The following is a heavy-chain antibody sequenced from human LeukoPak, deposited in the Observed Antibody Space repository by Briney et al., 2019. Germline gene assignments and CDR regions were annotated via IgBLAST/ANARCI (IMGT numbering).Heavy chain of an antibody. Sequence: GGSLRLSCAASGFSFSSYRMNWVRQAPWKGLEWVSSVIDSGDYIHYADSVKGRFTISRDNSKNSLYLQMNSLRAEDTAVYYCARVEKSGYSYGFYYYYYMDVWGKGTTVTVSS. CDR2: VIDSGDYI. V-gene: IGHV3-21*06. J-gene: IGHJ6*03. D-gene: IGHD5-18*01. CDR3: ARVEKSGYSYGFYYYYYMDV. CDR1: GFSFSSYR.